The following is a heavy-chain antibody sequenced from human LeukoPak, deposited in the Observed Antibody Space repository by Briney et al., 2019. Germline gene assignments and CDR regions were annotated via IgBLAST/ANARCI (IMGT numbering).Heavy chain of an antibody. J-gene: IGHJ4*02. Sequence: HAGGSLRLSCAASGFTFSSYAITWVRQAPGKGLEWVSSIRSTGDSTFYADSVKGRFTISRDNAKNSLHLQMNSLRAEDTAVYYCARDRTTVVTPDYFDYWGQGTLVTVSS. CDR1: GFTFSSYA. D-gene: IGHD4-23*01. CDR3: ARDRTTVVTPDYFDY. V-gene: IGHV3-23*01. CDR2: IRSTGDST.